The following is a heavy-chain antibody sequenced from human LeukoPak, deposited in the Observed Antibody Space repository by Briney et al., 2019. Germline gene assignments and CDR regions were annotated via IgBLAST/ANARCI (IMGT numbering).Heavy chain of an antibody. Sequence: PGGSLRLSCAASGFTFSSYEMNWVRQAPGKGLEWVSYIDSSGSSIHYADSVKGRFTISRDNAKNSLYLQMNSLRAEDTAVYYCARVPIAVAGTRLDYWGQGTLVTVSS. CDR2: IDSSGSSI. D-gene: IGHD6-19*01. J-gene: IGHJ4*02. V-gene: IGHV3-48*03. CDR3: ARVPIAVAGTRLDY. CDR1: GFTFSSYE.